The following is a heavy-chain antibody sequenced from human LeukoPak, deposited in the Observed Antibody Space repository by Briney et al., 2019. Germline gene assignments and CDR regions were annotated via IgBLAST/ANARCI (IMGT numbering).Heavy chain of an antibody. CDR1: GFTFRRYE. V-gene: IGHV3-15*01. D-gene: IGHD5-12*01. Sequence: PGGSLRLSHAASGFTFRRYEMNWVRQAPGKGLEWVGRIKSKTEGGTAVYAAPVKGRFTISRDESKNTLFLQLNSLKTEDTAVYYCTTVGGYDYFDYWGQGTLVTVSS. CDR3: TTVGGYDYFDY. J-gene: IGHJ4*02. CDR2: IKSKTEGGTA.